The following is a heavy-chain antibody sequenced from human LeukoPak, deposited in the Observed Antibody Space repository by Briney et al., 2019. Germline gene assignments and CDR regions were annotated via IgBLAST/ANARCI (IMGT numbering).Heavy chain of an antibody. D-gene: IGHD2-21*01. J-gene: IGHJ5*02. CDR3: VSEGSYCGGDCYYWFDP. CDR2: ITAYNANT. CDR1: GYTFSSYG. Sequence: GASVKVSCKASGYTFSSYGISWVRQAPGQGLEWMGWITAYNANTNYAHKLQGRVTMTTDTSTSTAYMELSRLRSDDTAVYYCVSEGSYCGGDCYYWFDPWGQGTLVTVSS. V-gene: IGHV1-18*01.